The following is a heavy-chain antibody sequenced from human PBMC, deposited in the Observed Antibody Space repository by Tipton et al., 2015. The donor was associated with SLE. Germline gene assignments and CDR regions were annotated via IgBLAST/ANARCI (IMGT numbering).Heavy chain of an antibody. V-gene: IGHV1-18*01. CDR3: AREYYYDSSGYLGHYFDY. Sequence: QSGAEVKKPGASVKVSCKASGYTFTSYGISWVRQAPGQGLEWMGWISAYNGNTNYAQKLQGRVTMTTDTSTSTAYMELRSLRSDDPAVYYCAREYYYDSSGYLGHYFDYWGQGTLVTVSS. CDR2: ISAYNGNT. J-gene: IGHJ4*02. D-gene: IGHD3-22*01. CDR1: GYTFTSYG.